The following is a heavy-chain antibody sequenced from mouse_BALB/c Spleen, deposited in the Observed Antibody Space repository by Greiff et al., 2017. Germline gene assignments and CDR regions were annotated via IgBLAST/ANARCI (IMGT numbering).Heavy chain of an antibody. Sequence: VQLQQSGAELAKPGASVKMSCKASGYTFTSYWMHWVKQRPGQGLEWIGYINPSTGYTEYNQKFKDKATLTADKSSSTAYMQLSSLTSEDSAVYYCARSKYGNAMDYWGQGTSVTVSS. CDR3: ARSKYGNAMDY. J-gene: IGHJ4*01. CDR1: GYTFTSYW. V-gene: IGHV1-7*01. D-gene: IGHD2-10*02. CDR2: INPSTGYT.